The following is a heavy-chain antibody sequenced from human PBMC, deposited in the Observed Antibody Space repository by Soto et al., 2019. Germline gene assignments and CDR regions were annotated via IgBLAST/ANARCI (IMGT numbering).Heavy chain of an antibody. J-gene: IGHJ6*02. V-gene: IGHV5-51*01. D-gene: IGHD4-17*01. CDR2: IYPGDSDT. CDR3: ARHNGATGYYYYGMDV. Sequence: PGESLKISCKGSGYSFTSYWIGWVRQMPGKGLEWMGIIYPGDSDTRYSPSFQGQVTISADKSISTAYLQWSSLKASDTAMYYCARHNGATGYYYYGMDVWGQGTTVTVSS. CDR1: GYSFTSYW.